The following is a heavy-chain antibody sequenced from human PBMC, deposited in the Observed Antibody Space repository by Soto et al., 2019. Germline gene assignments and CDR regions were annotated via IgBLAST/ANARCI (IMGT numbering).Heavy chain of an antibody. J-gene: IGHJ4*02. CDR3: ARGDTTCLLEF. V-gene: IGHV4-59*01. CDR1: TDSMRTYS. CDR2: VYHTGRT. Sequence: QVQLQESGPGLVRPAETLSLICSVSTDSMRTYSWTWIRQSPGKGLEWIGYVYHTGRTEYNPSLESRVTISIDMSKKQFSLQLTSVTAADTAVYFCARGDTTCLLEFWGQGTLVTVSS.